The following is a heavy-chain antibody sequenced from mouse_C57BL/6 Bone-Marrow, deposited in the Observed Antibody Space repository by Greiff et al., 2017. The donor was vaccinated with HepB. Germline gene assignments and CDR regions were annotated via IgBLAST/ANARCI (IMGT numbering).Heavy chain of an antibody. CDR2: IDPSDSYT. D-gene: IGHD4-1*01. CDR1: GYTFTSYW. V-gene: IGHV1-50*01. Sequence: QVQLKQPGAELVKPGASVKLSCKASGYTFTSYWMQWVKQRPGQGLEWIGEIDPSDSYTNYNQKFKGKATLTVDTSSSTAYMQLSSLTSEDSAVYYCASWDFDYWGQGNTLTVSA. CDR3: ASWDFDY. J-gene: IGHJ2*01.